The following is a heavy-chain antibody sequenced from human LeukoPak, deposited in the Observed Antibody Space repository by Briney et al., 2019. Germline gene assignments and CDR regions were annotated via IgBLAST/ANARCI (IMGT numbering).Heavy chain of an antibody. CDR2: IYHSGST. J-gene: IGHJ4*02. CDR1: GGFITHYY. CDR3: ARGQWLPVFDF. V-gene: IGHV4-59*01. D-gene: IGHD3-22*01. Sequence: PSETLSLTCTVSGGFITHYYWTWIRQPPGRGLEWIGYIYHSGSTNYNPSLESRVTISVDTSKNHFSLKLSSVTAAVTAVYYCARGQWLPVFDFWGQGTLVTVPS.